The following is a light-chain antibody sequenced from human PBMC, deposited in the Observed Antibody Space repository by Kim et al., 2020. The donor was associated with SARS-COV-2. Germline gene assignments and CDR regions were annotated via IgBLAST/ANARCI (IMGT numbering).Light chain of an antibody. Sequence: SYELTQPPSVSVSPGQTASITCPGDKLGDKYACWYQQKPGQSPVLVIYQDSKRPSGTPERFSGSNSGNTATLTISGTQAMDEADYYCQAWDSSTAWVFGG. V-gene: IGLV3-1*01. CDR3: QAWDSSTAWV. CDR1: KLGDKY. CDR2: QDS. J-gene: IGLJ3*02.